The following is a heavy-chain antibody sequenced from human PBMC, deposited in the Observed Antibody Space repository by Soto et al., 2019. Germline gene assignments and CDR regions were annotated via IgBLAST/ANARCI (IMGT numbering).Heavy chain of an antibody. Sequence: EVQLVESGGGLVQPGGSLRLSCAASGFTFSSYWMHWVRQAPGKGLVWVSRINSDGSSTSYADSVKGRFTISRDNXXNTLYLQMNSLRAEDTAVYYCAREGFTVTINWFDPWGQGTLVTVSS. V-gene: IGHV3-74*01. CDR3: AREGFTVTINWFDP. J-gene: IGHJ5*02. CDR2: INSDGSST. CDR1: GFTFSSYW. D-gene: IGHD4-17*01.